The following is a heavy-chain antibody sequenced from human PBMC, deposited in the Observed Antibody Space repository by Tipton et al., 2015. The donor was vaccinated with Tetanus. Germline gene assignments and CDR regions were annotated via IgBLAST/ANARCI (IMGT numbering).Heavy chain of an antibody. CDR3: ARYHCTGTTCQHLDH. J-gene: IGHJ4*01. D-gene: IGHD2-8*02. CDR2: IHHTGST. Sequence: LRLSCNVSGASISSGAYYWTWIRQHPGKGLEWMGYIHHTGSTYYNPSLKSRVTISVDTSKNQFSLKLRSVTAADTAVYYCARYHCTGTTCQHLDHWGQGTLVTVSS. CDR1: GASISSGAYY. V-gene: IGHV4-31*03.